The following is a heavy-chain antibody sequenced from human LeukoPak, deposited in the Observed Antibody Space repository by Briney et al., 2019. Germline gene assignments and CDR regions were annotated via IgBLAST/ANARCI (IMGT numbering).Heavy chain of an antibody. V-gene: IGHV4-39*07. Sequence: SETLSLTCTVSGGSISSSSYYWGWIRQPPGKGLEWIGSIYYSGSTYYNPSLKSRVTISVDTSKNQFSLKLSSVTAADTAVYYCARGFMITFGGVIVIRNYYFDYWGQGTLVTVSS. CDR1: GGSISSSSYY. J-gene: IGHJ4*02. CDR3: ARGFMITFGGVIVIRNYYFDY. CDR2: IYYSGST. D-gene: IGHD3-16*02.